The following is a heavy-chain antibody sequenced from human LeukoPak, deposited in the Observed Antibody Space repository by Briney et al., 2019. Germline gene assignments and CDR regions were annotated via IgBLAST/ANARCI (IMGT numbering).Heavy chain of an antibody. Sequence: PGRSLRLSCAASGFTFSSYGMHWVRQAPGKGLEWVAIIWYDGSNKYYADSVKGRFTISRDNSKNTLYLQMDSLRAEDTAVYYCARDSYETGIIGYWGQGTLVTVSS. D-gene: IGHD7-27*01. CDR3: ARDSYETGIIGY. CDR2: IWYDGSNK. V-gene: IGHV3-33*01. CDR1: GFTFSSYG. J-gene: IGHJ4*02.